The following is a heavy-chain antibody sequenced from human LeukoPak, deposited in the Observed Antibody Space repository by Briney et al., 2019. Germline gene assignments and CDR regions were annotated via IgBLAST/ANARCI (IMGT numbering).Heavy chain of an antibody. Sequence: ASVKVSCKASGYTFTSYDINWVRQATGQGLELMGWMNPNSGNTGYAQKFQGRVTMTRNTSISTAYMELSSLRSDDTAVYYCARGPDYGDYEVEFDYWGQGPLVTVSS. V-gene: IGHV1-8*01. CDR1: GYTFTSYD. J-gene: IGHJ4*02. D-gene: IGHD4-17*01. CDR2: MNPNSGNT. CDR3: ARGPDYGDYEVEFDY.